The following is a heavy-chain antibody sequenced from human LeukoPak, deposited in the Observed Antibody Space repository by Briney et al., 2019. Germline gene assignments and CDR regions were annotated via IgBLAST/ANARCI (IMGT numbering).Heavy chain of an antibody. CDR1: GGSISSYY. CDR3: ARHVVVVALFDY. D-gene: IGHD2-15*01. Sequence: SETLSLTCTVSGGSISSYYWSWIRQPPGKGLEWIGYIYYSGSTNYNPSPKSRVTISVDTSKNQFSLKLSSVTAADTAVYYCARHVVVVALFDYWGQGTLVTVSS. V-gene: IGHV4-59*08. J-gene: IGHJ4*02. CDR2: IYYSGST.